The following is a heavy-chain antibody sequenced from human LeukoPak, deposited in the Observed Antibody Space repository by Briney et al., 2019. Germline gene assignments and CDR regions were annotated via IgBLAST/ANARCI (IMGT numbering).Heavy chain of an antibody. V-gene: IGHV4-59*08. CDR3: ARTWLDDYYYYGMDV. Sequence: SETLSLTCTVSGGSISSYYWSWIRQPPGKGLEWIGYIYYSGSNNYNPSLKSRVTISVDTSKNQFSLKLSSVTAADTAVYYCARTWLDDYYYYGMDVWGQGTTVTVSS. D-gene: IGHD6-19*01. CDR1: GGSISSYY. CDR2: IYYSGSN. J-gene: IGHJ6*02.